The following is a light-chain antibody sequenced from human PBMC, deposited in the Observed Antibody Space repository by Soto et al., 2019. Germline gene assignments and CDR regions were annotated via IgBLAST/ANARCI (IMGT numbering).Light chain of an antibody. CDR1: QSVHSN. CDR2: GAS. J-gene: IGKJ2*01. V-gene: IGKV3-11*01. Sequence: EIVMTQSPGTLSLSPGETATLSCRASQSVHSNLAWFQQHPGQAPRLLIYGASSRATGIPARFSGSGSGTDFTLTISSLEPEDFAVYYCQQRSNWYTFGQGTKLEIK. CDR3: QQRSNWYT.